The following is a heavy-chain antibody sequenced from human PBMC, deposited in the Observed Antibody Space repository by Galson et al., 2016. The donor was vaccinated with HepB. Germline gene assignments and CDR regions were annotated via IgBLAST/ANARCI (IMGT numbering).Heavy chain of an antibody. J-gene: IGHJ3*02. CDR1: GFSVSGKY. D-gene: IGHD3-22*01. Sequence: SLRLSCAASGFSVSGKYMRWARQAPGKGLEWVSAIFSGDATYYRDSVKGRFTISRDTPKNTLYLQMNNLRAEDTAIYYCEGYSDPFDIWGQGTMVTVSS. V-gene: IGHV3-53*01. CDR3: EGYSDPFDI. CDR2: IFSGDAT.